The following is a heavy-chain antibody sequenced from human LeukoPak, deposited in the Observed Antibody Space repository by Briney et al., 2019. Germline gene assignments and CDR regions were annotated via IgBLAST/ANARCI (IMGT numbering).Heavy chain of an antibody. CDR2: ITNNGGKT. D-gene: IGHD6-19*01. CDR1: GFPVSSRA. Sequence: AGGSLRLSCAASGFPVSSRAMSWVRQAPGKGLEWLSSITNNGGKTYYADSLKGRFTISRDESRNTVYLAMSSLRVEDTAIYYCAKDHPSAGWPTFDYWGQGILVTVSS. CDR3: AKDHPSAGWPTFDY. J-gene: IGHJ4*02. V-gene: IGHV3-23*01.